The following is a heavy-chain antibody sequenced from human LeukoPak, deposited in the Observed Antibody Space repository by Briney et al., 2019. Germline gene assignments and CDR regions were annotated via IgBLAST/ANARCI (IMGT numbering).Heavy chain of an antibody. J-gene: IGHJ6*03. V-gene: IGHV1-24*01. CDR2: FDSEDREI. CDR3: AKDISFGGPYYYMDV. D-gene: IGHD3-10*01. CDR1: GYSLTELS. Sequence: GASVKVSCKVSGYSLTELSMHWVRQAPGKGLEWMGGFDSEDREIIYAQNFQGRVTMTRDTSTSTVYMELSSLRSEDTALYYCAKDISFGGPYYYMDVWGKGTTVTISS.